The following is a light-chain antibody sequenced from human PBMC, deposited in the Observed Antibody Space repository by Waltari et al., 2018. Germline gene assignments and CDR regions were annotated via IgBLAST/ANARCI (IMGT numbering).Light chain of an antibody. Sequence: EIVLTQSPGTLSLSPGETAALSCRASQSVSSNFLAWYQQKPGQAPRLLIFGASNGATGIPDRFSGSGSETDFTLTVSRLEPEDFAVYYCQQYGSSPQAFGQGTKVEI. CDR3: QQYGSSPQA. J-gene: IGKJ1*01. CDR1: QSVSSNF. CDR2: GAS. V-gene: IGKV3-20*01.